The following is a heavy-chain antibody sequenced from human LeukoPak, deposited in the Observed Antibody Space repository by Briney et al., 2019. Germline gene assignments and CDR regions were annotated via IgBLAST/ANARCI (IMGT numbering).Heavy chain of an antibody. Sequence: GASVKVSCKASGYTFTGYYMHWVRQAPGQGLEWMGWINPNSGGTNYEQKFQDRVTMTRDTSINTAYMEPSRLRSGDTAVYYCARGSDGYYYDSSGYYYVYWGQGTLFTLS. CDR1: GYTFTGYY. J-gene: IGHJ4*02. CDR3: ARGSDGYYYDSSGYYYVY. V-gene: IGHV1-2*02. D-gene: IGHD3-22*01. CDR2: INPNSGGT.